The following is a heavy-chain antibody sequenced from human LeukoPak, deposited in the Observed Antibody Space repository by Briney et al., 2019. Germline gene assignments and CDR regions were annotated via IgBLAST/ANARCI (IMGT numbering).Heavy chain of an antibody. V-gene: IGHV4-4*07. J-gene: IGHJ4*02. CDR1: NGSISIYY. D-gene: IGHD4-17*01. Sequence: PSETLSLTCTVSNGSISIYYWSWVRQPAGKGLEWIGRISASGSTNYNPSLKSRVTMSLDTSKNQFSLKLSSVTAADPAVYYCAREITVTRPFDYWGPGTLVTVSS. CDR3: AREITVTRPFDY. CDR2: ISASGST.